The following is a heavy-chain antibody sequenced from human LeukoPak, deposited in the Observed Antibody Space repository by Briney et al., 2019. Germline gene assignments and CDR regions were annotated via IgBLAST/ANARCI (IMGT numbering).Heavy chain of an antibody. V-gene: IGHV1-18*01. CDR2: ISGYNGNT. CDR3: ARDERSSCRGDSCYYFDY. J-gene: IGHJ4*02. D-gene: IGHD2-15*01. CDR1: GYTLTSYG. Sequence: ASVKVSCKASGYTLTSYGISWVRQAPGQGLEWMAWISGYNGNTNCAQKFQGRVTMTTDTSTSTAYMEVRSLRSDDTAVYYCARDERSSCRGDSCYYFDYWGQGTLVTVSP.